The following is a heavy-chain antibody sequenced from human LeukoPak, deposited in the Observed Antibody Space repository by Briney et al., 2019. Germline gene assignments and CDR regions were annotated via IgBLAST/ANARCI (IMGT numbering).Heavy chain of an antibody. Sequence: SETLSLTCAVYGESFSDSFWSWIRQPPGKGLEWIGELNHIRSTNYNPSLESRVTISVDTSKNQISLKLTSVTAADTAVYYCARQPRWGYNWFDPWGQGTPVIVSS. CDR2: LNHIRST. CDR1: GESFSDSF. V-gene: IGHV4-34*01. D-gene: IGHD3-16*01. CDR3: ARQPRWGYNWFDP. J-gene: IGHJ5*02.